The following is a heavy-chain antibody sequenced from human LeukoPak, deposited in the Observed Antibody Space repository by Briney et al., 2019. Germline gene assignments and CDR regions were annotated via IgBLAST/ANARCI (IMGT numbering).Heavy chain of an antibody. D-gene: IGHD2-21*01. Sequence: SETLSLTCIVSGSISSYYWTWIRQPPGKGLEWIGHSYFTGNPNYNPSLKSRVTISVDTSKNQFSLKLSSVTAADTAVYYCARGVNAFDIWGQGTMVTVSS. CDR3: ARGVNAFDI. V-gene: IGHV4-59*08. CDR1: GSISSYY. J-gene: IGHJ3*02. CDR2: SYFTGNP.